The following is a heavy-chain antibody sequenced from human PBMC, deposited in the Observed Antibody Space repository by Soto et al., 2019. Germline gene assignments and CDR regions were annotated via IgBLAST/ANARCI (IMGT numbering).Heavy chain of an antibody. CDR3: ARRRVHRPTPHAAYYYYYYGMDV. Sequence: SETLSLTCTVSGGSISSSSYYWGWIRQPPGKGLEWIGSIYYSGSTYYNPSLKSRVTISVDTSKNQFSLKLSSVTAADTAVYYCARRRVHRPTPHAAYYYYYYGMDVWGQGTTVTV. CDR2: IYYSGST. V-gene: IGHV4-39*01. D-gene: IGHD1-1*01. J-gene: IGHJ6*02. CDR1: GGSISSSSYY.